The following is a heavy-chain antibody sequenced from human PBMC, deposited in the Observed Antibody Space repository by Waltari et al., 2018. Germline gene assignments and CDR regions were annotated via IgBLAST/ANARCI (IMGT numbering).Heavy chain of an antibody. Sequence: EVQLVESGGGLVQPGGSLRLSCAASGFTFSSYWMSWVRQAPGKGLEWVANIKQDGSEKYYVDSVKGRFTSSRDNAKNSLYLQMNSLRAEDTAVYYCASSSWALIYFDYWGQGTLVTVSS. V-gene: IGHV3-7*01. CDR2: IKQDGSEK. CDR1: GFTFSSYW. J-gene: IGHJ4*02. D-gene: IGHD6-13*01. CDR3: ASSSWALIYFDY.